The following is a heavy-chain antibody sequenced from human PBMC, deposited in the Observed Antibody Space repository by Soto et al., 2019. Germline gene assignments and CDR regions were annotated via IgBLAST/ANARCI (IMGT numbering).Heavy chain of an antibody. CDR3: AREKVGTTFFDN. CDR1: GFAISRGYY. Sequence: SETLSLTCNVSGFAISRGYYWSWVRQSPGKGLEWIGSIYPSVSSYHNPSLETRLTLSIDTSKNQFTLKLASVTAADTALYYCAREKVGTTFFDNWGQGIQVTVSS. V-gene: IGHV4-38-2*02. D-gene: IGHD1-1*01. J-gene: IGHJ4*02. CDR2: IYPSVSS.